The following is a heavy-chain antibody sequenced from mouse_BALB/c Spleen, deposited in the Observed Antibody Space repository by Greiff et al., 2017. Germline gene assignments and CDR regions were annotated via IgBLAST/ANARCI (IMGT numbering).Heavy chain of an antibody. CDR3: ARTETGYFDV. V-gene: IGHV2-9*02. Sequence: VKLMESGPGLVAPSQSLSITCTVSGFSLTSYGVHWVRQPPGKGLEWLGVIWAGGSTNYNSALMSRLSISKDNSKSQVFLKMNSLQTDDTAMYYCARTETGYFDVWGAGTTVTVSS. CDR2: IWAGGST. J-gene: IGHJ1*01. CDR1: GFSLTSYG.